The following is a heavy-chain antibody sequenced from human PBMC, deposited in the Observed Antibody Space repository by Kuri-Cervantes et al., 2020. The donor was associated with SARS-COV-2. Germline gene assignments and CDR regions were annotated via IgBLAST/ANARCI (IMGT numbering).Heavy chain of an antibody. J-gene: IGHJ4*02. D-gene: IGHD3-9*01. Sequence: SETLSLTCTVSGGSISPYYWSWIRQSPGKGLEWIGYIYYSGSTNYNPSLKSRVTISVNMSENQFSLRLTSLTAADTAVYYCARVNILTGYYVPSFDYWGQGTLVTVSS. CDR3: ARVNILTGYYVPSFDY. V-gene: IGHV4-59*01. CDR2: IYYSGST. CDR1: GGSISPYY.